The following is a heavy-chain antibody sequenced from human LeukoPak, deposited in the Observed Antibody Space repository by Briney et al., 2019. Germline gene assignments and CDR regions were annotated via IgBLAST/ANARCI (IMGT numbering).Heavy chain of an antibody. V-gene: IGHV3-7*01. CDR2: IKPDGTEK. CDR3: ARGGSTRFGY. J-gene: IGHJ4*02. D-gene: IGHD3-3*01. Sequence: PGGSLRLSCAGSGFTFSSYWMSWVRQAPGKGLEWVANIKPDGTEKYYVDSVKGRFTISRDNAKNSLYLQMNSLRVEDTAVYYCARGGSTRFGYWGQGTQATVSS. CDR1: GFTFSSYW.